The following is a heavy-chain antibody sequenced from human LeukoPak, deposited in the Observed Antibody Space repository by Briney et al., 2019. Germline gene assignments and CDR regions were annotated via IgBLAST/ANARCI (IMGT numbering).Heavy chain of an antibody. V-gene: IGHV3-21*01. CDR1: GYTFSDFS. Sequence: GGSLRLSCAASGYTFSDFSVNWVRQALGKGLEWVSSIRVRSNYRYYADSVRGRFTISRDDARDSLFLQMNSLRAEDTAVYFCVRLRRNNDRSGYYYYYDYWGQGTLVTVSS. J-gene: IGHJ4*02. CDR2: IRVRSNYR. D-gene: IGHD3-22*01. CDR3: VRLRRNNDRSGYYYYYDY.